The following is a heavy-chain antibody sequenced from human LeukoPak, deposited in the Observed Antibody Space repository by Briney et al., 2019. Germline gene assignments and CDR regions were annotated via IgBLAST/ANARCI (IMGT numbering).Heavy chain of an antibody. J-gene: IGHJ4*02. CDR1: GGSISSSNW. D-gene: IGHD5-24*01. Sequence: SETLSLTCAVSGGSISSSNWGSWVRQPPGKGLEWIGEIYHSGSTNYNPSLKSRVTISVDKSKNQFSLKLSSVTAADTAVYYCARGGDGYNHPPFDYWGQGTLVTVSS. CDR3: ARGGDGYNHPPFDY. V-gene: IGHV4-4*02. CDR2: IYHSGST.